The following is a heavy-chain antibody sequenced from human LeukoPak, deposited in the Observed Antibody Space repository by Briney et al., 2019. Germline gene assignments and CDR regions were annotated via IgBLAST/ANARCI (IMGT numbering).Heavy chain of an antibody. CDR2: TYYRSKWYN. Sequence: SQTLSLTCAISGGCVSTNSAAWNWIRQAKWRDLVWLGRTYYRSKWYNDYAVSVKSRITINPDTSKNQFSLQLNSVTPEDTAVYYCARDKGGSGYDHLDSWGQGTLVTVSS. CDR3: ARDKGGSGYDHLDS. CDR1: GGCVSTNSAA. J-gene: IGHJ4*02. V-gene: IGHV6-1*01. D-gene: IGHD5-12*01.